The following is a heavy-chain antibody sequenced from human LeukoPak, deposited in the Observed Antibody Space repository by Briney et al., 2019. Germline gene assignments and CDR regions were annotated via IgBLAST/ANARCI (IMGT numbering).Heavy chain of an antibody. D-gene: IGHD6-19*01. V-gene: IGHV3-23*01. CDR1: GFSVNGYV. CDR3: TKDLMTGFSSGWYFAY. J-gene: IGHJ4*02. Sequence: PGGSLRLSCEGSGFSVNGYVMSWVRQAPGKGLEWIAVTGGSDDNTHYADSVKGRFTISRDNSENRLFLQMNSLRPDGSALYYCTKDLMTGFSSGWYFAYWGQGTLVTVSS. CDR2: TGGSDDNT.